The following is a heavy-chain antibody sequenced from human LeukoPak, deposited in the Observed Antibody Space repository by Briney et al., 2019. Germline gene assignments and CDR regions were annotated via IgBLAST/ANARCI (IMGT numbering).Heavy chain of an antibody. CDR3: ARAHYYDSSGYLEEGNWFDP. J-gene: IGHJ5*02. D-gene: IGHD3-22*01. CDR1: GYSISSGYY. CDR2: IYHSEST. Sequence: SETLSLTCTVSGYSISSGYYWGWIRQPPGKGLEWIGSIYHSESTYYNPSLKSRVTISVDTSKNQFSLKLSSVTAADTAVYYCARAHYYDSSGYLEEGNWFDPWRQGTLVTVSA. V-gene: IGHV4-38-2*02.